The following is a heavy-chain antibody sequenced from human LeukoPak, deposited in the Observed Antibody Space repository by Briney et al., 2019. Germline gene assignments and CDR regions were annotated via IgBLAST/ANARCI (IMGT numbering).Heavy chain of an antibody. CDR2: INHSGST. CDR1: GGSFSGYY. Sequence: SETLSLTCAVYGGSFSGYYWSWIRQPPGKGLAWIGEINHSGSTNYNPSLKSRVTISVDTSKNQFSLKLSSVTAADTAVYYCASGPGNNWFDPWGQGTLVTVSS. J-gene: IGHJ5*02. CDR3: ASGPGNNWFDP. V-gene: IGHV4-34*01.